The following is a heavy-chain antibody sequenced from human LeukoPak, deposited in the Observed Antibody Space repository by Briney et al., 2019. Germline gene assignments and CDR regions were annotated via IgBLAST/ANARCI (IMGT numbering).Heavy chain of an antibody. D-gene: IGHD4-11*01. CDR2: IYHTGST. Sequence: PSETLSLTCTVSGGSISNDYWGWIRQPPGKGLEWIANIYHTGSTYYNPSLESRVTISVDTSKNQFSLKLNPVTAADTAVYYCARDYSDYGHFDYWGQGTLVTVSS. CDR3: ARDYSDYGHFDY. J-gene: IGHJ4*02. CDR1: GGSISNDY. V-gene: IGHV4-59*01.